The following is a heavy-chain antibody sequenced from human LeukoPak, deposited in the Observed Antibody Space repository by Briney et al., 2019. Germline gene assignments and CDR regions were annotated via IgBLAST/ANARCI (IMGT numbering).Heavy chain of an antibody. CDR3: ARETWYHDSRPAFDI. CDR2: IWYDGSNK. Sequence: PGGSLRLSCAASGFTFSSYGMHWVRQAPGKGLEWGAVIWYDGSNKYYADSVKGRFTISRDNSKNTLYLQMNSLRAEDTAVYYCARETWYHDSRPAFDIWGQGTMVTVSS. CDR1: GFTFSSYG. J-gene: IGHJ3*02. V-gene: IGHV3-33*01. D-gene: IGHD3-22*01.